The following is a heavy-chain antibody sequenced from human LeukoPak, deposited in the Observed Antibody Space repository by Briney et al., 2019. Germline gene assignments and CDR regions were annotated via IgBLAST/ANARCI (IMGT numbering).Heavy chain of an antibody. CDR2: ISGSSSSYI. J-gene: IGHJ3*02. CDR3: AKDSNRDGFDI. Sequence: GGSLRLSCAASGFTFSDFTMNWVRQAPGKGLEWVSCISGSSSSYIYYSDSVRGRFTISRDDSKNTLYLQMKSLRAEDTAVYYCAKDSNRDGFDIWGQGTMVTVSS. CDR1: GFTFSDFT. V-gene: IGHV3-21*01.